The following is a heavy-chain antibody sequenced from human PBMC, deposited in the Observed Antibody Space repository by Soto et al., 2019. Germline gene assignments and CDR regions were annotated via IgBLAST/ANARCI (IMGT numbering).Heavy chain of an antibody. V-gene: IGHV3-30-3*01. CDR3: ARDGGVKRYFDWASYGMDV. Sequence: QVQLVESGGGVVQPGRSLRLSCAASGITFSGYAMHWVRQAPGKGLEWVALISYDGSNKYYADSVKGRFTISRDTSKNTLYLQMNSLRAEDTAVYYCARDGGVKRYFDWASYGMDVWGQGTTLTVSS. CDR1: GITFSGYA. CDR2: ISYDGSNK. D-gene: IGHD3-9*01. J-gene: IGHJ6*02.